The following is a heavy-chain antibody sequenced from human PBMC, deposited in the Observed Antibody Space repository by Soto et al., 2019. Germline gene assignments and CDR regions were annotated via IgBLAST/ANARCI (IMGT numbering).Heavy chain of an antibody. V-gene: IGHV1-46*01. J-gene: IGHJ6*02. Sequence: QVQLVQSGAEVKKPGASVKVSCKASGYSFTRYYMHWVRQAPGQGLEWMGIINPSSGSTNYAQKFQGRVTMTRDMSTNTVYMEMSSVRSEDTAVYYCARDRVYGAHYYYGMDVWGQGTTVTVSS. CDR1: GYSFTRYY. CDR2: INPSSGST. CDR3: ARDRVYGAHYYYGMDV. D-gene: IGHD4-17*01.